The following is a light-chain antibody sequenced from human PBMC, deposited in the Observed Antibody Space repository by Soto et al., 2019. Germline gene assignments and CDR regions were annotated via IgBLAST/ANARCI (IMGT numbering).Light chain of an antibody. J-gene: IGKJ1*01. Sequence: EIVLTQSPGTLSLSPGERATLSCRASQSVSSSYLAWYQQKPGQAPRLLIYGASSRATGIPDRFSGSGSGTDFTLTISRLEPEDFAVYYCQQYGSSPPKTFGQGTMVDIK. CDR3: QQYGSSPPKT. CDR1: QSVSSSY. V-gene: IGKV3-20*01. CDR2: GAS.